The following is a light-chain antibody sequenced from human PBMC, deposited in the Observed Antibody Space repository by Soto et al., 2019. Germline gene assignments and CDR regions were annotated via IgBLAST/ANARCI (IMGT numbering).Light chain of an antibody. J-gene: IGLJ2*01. Sequence: QSVLTQPASVSGSPGQSITISCSGTSRGIGAYNLVSWYQQPPGKAPKLLIYEVRNRPSGISYRFSGPKSGTTASLTISSLLPEDEADYYCSAYTSRSTLVFGGGTKVTVL. V-gene: IGLV2-14*01. CDR2: EVR. CDR1: SRGIGAYNL. CDR3: SAYTSRSTLV.